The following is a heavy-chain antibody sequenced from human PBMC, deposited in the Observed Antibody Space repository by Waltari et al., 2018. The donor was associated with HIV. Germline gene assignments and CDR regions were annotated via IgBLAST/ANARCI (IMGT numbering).Heavy chain of an antibody. J-gene: IGHJ4*02. V-gene: IGHV3-7*04. D-gene: IGHD3-10*01. CDR1: GFTFSSSW. CDR2: KKQDGSEK. CDR3: ARGGFYGSGSKVN. Sequence: EVQLVESGGGLVQPGGSLRLPCAASGFTFSSSWMSWVRQAPGKGVEWVAKKKQDGSEKYYVDSVNGRFTISRDNAENSLYLQMNSLRAEDTAVYYCARGGFYGSGSKVNWGQGTLVTVSS.